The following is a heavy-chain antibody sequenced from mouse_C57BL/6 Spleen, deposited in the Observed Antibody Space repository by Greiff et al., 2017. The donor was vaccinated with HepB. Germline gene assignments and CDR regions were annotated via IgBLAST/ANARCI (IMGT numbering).Heavy chain of an antibody. CDR3: ARDGYSRYFDV. CDR1: GFTFSSYA. CDR2: ISDGGSYT. V-gene: IGHV5-4*01. J-gene: IGHJ1*03. Sequence: EVQRVESGGGLVKPGGSLKLSCAASGFTFSSYAMSWVRQTPEKRLEWVATISDGGSYTYYPDNVKGRFTISRDNAKNNLYLQMSHLKSEDTAMYYCARDGYSRYFDVWGTGTTVTVSS. D-gene: IGHD2-14*01.